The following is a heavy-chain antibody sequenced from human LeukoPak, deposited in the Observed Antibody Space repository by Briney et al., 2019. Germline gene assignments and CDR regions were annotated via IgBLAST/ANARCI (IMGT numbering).Heavy chain of an antibody. Sequence: PGGTLRLSCTASGFTFSNYWMTWVPQAPGKGMEWVANIKQDGREKYYVDSVTGRFTISRDNAKNLLFLQMSSLSPEDTAVYYCARKAGKMFDYWGQGTLVTAST. CDR2: IKQDGREK. V-gene: IGHV3-7*01. CDR1: GFTFSNYW. CDR3: ARKAGKMFDY. D-gene: IGHD6-19*01. J-gene: IGHJ4*02.